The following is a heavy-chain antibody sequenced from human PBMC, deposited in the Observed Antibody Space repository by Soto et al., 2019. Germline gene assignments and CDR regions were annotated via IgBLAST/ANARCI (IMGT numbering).Heavy chain of an antibody. Sequence: PGGSLRLSCAASGFTCSSYAMSWVRQAPGKGLEWVSAISGSGGSTYYADSVKGRFTISRDNAKSSLYLQMNSLRVEDTAVYYCARTELLDYWGQGTLVTVSS. CDR2: ISGSGGST. CDR1: GFTCSSYA. J-gene: IGHJ4*02. V-gene: IGHV3-23*01. CDR3: ARTELLDY. D-gene: IGHD1-1*01.